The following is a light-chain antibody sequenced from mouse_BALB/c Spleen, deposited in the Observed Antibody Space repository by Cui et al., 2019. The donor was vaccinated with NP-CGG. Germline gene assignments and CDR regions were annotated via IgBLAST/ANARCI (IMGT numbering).Light chain of an antibody. V-gene: IGLV1*01. Sequence: AVVTQESALTTSPGETVTLTCRSSTGAVTTNNYANWVQEKPDHLFTGLIGGTNNRAPGVPARFSGSLIGDKAALTITGAKTEDEAIYFCALWYSNHWVFGGGTKLTVL. CDR3: ALWYSNHWV. CDR1: TGAVTTNNY. CDR2: GTN. J-gene: IGLJ1*01.